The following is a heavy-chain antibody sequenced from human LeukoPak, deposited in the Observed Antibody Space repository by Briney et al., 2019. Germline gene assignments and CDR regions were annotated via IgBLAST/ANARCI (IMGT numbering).Heavy chain of an antibody. D-gene: IGHD3-9*01. CDR3: AKGLRLRYFDWLPSDDAFDI. CDR1: GFTFSSYG. J-gene: IGHJ3*02. Sequence: PGGSLRLSCAASGFTFSSYGMHWVRQAPGKGLEWVAFIRYDGSNKYYADSVKGRLTISRDNSKNTLYLQMNSLRAEDTAVYYCAKGLRLRYFDWLPSDDAFDIWGQGTMVTVSS. V-gene: IGHV3-30*02. CDR2: IRYDGSNK.